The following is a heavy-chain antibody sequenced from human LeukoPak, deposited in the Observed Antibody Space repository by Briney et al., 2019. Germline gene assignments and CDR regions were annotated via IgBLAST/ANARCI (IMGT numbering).Heavy chain of an antibody. CDR2: IYYSGST. V-gene: IGHV4-31*03. CDR1: GGSISSGGYY. D-gene: IGHD2-2*01. Sequence: SETLSLTCTVSGGSISSGGYYWSWIRQHPGKGLEWIGYIYYSGSTYCNPSLKSRVTISVDTSKNQFSLKLSSVTAADTAVYYCARSKGIVVVPAARREYYFDYWGQGTLVTVSS. J-gene: IGHJ4*02. CDR3: ARSKGIVVVPAARREYYFDY.